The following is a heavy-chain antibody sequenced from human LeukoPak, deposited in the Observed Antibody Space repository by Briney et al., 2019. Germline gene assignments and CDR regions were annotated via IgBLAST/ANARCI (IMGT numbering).Heavy chain of an antibody. CDR1: GFTFSTKW. Sequence: PGGSLRLSCAASGFTFSTKWMSWVRQAPGKGLEWVATINQDGSDQYYVDSVKGRFTISRDNAKNSLDLQMNGLRAEDTAVYFCARDYGSGRDFWGQGTLVTVSS. CDR2: INQDGSDQ. CDR3: ARDYGSGRDF. D-gene: IGHD2-15*01. J-gene: IGHJ4*02. V-gene: IGHV3-7*04.